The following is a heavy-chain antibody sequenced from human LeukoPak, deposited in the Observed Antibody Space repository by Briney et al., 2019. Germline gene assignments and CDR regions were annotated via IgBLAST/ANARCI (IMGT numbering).Heavy chain of an antibody. J-gene: IGHJ4*02. D-gene: IGHD3-10*01. CDR2: IKQDGSDR. CDR3: ARDYGSGATHDY. Sequence: GGSLRLSCVASGFRFSNYWMSWVRQAPGKGLEWVANIKQDGSDRYYVDSVKGRFTISRDNAKNSLYLQINSLRVEDTAVYYCARDYGSGATHDYWGLGTLVTVSS. V-gene: IGHV3-7*01. CDR1: GFRFSNYW.